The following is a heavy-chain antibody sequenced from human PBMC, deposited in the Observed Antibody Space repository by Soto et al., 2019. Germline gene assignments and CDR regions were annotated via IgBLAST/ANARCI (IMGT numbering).Heavy chain of an antibody. CDR2: IYYSGST. Sequence: PSETLSLTCTVSGGSVSSGTYYWSWIRQPPGKGLEWIGYIYYSGSTNYNPSLKSRVTISVDTSKNQFSLKLSSVTAADTAVYYCALWFGEPNPGRGAFDIWGQGTVVTVSS. D-gene: IGHD3-10*01. CDR3: ALWFGEPNPGRGAFDI. V-gene: IGHV4-61*01. J-gene: IGHJ3*02. CDR1: GGSVSSGTYY.